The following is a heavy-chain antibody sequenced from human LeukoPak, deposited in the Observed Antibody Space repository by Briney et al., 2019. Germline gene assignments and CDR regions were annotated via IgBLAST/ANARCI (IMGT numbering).Heavy chain of an antibody. Sequence: PGGSLRLSCAASGFIFTGYFMSWVRQAPGKGLEWVASIKHDGSEKYYVDSVRGRFTISRDNTKNLLYLQMSSLRAEDTAVYYCATDRGWRTSGYYLYYFEYWAREPWPPSPQ. V-gene: IGHV3-7*01. CDR3: ATDRGWRTSGYYLYYFEY. CDR2: IKHDGSEK. D-gene: IGHD3-3*01. CDR1: GFIFTGYF. J-gene: IGHJ4*02.